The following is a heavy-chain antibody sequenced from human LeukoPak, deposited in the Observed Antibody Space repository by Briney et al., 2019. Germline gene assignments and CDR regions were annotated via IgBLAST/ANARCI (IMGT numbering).Heavy chain of an antibody. V-gene: IGHV3-23*01. CDR3: AKYQGMAGTSELDY. D-gene: IGHD6-19*01. Sequence: GGSLRLYCAVSGFTLNNHNMTWVREAPGEGLGSVSCIISSSDITYYSDSVEGRFIICRDNYQNTLYLQMNSLRGEDTAIYFCAKYQGMAGTSELDYWGQGTLVTVSS. J-gene: IGHJ4*02. CDR2: IISSSDIT. CDR1: GFTLNNHN.